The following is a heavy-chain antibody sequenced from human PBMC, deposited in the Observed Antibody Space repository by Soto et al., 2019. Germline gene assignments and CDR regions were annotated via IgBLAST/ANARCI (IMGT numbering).Heavy chain of an antibody. Sequence: QEQLVQSGAEVKKPGAPVKVCCKASGYTFSNYNINWVRQASGQGLEWMGWMNPDSGNTGYAEKFQGRVTTTRNSSISTVYMELSGLRSEDTAVYYCAREAASDPSFYYHYMDVWGKGTTVTVSS. CDR3: AREAASDPSFYYHYMDV. CDR1: GYTFSNYN. CDR2: MNPDSGNT. D-gene: IGHD3-10*01. J-gene: IGHJ6*03. V-gene: IGHV1-8*01.